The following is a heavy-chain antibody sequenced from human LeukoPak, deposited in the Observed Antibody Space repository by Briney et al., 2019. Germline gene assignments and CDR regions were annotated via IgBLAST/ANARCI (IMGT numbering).Heavy chain of an antibody. D-gene: IGHD6-19*01. CDR1: GYTFTSYD. V-gene: IGHV1-8*01. CDR2: MNPNSGNT. CDR3: ARGQWLVSYYFDY. Sequence: GASVKVSCKASGYTFTSYDINWVRQATGRGVGWMGWMNPNSGNTRYAQKFQGRVTMTRNTSISTAYMEMSSLRSEDTAVYYCARGQWLVSYYFDYWGQGTLVTVSS. J-gene: IGHJ4*02.